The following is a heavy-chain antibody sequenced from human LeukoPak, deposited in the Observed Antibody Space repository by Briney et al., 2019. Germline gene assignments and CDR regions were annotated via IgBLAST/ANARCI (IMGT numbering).Heavy chain of an antibody. D-gene: IGHD3-16*01. J-gene: IGHJ6*02. CDR2: IWYDGSNK. CDR3: ARDRSDYSIKYYYYYGMDV. Sequence: PGRSLRLSCAASGFTFSDYGMHWVRQAPGKGLEWVAVIWYDGSNKYYADSVRGRFTISRDNSKNTLYLQMNSLGAEDTAVFYCARDRSDYSIKYYYYYGMDVWGQGTTVTVSS. CDR1: GFTFSDYG. V-gene: IGHV3-33*01.